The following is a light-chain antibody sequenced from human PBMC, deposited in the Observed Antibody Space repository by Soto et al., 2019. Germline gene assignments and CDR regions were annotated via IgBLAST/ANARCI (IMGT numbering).Light chain of an antibody. V-gene: IGLV4-69*01. CDR2: LNNDGSH. J-gene: IGLJ2*01. Sequence: QPMLTQSPSASASLGASVKLTCTLSSGHSSYAIAWHQKQPGKGPRYLMDLNNDGSHTKGDGIPDRFSGSSSGADRFLIISSLQSEDEADYYCQTWGTGFQFFGGGTKLTVL. CDR1: SGHSSYA. CDR3: QTWGTGFQF.